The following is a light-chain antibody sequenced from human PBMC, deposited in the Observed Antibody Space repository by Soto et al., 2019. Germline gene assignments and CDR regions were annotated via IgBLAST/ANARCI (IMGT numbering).Light chain of an antibody. CDR2: WAS. CDR3: QQYYTTPRT. Sequence: DFVVTQSPKSLAVTLGGRATINCKSSQSLLYTSSNKNYLAWYQQKPGQPPKLIIYWASTRESGVPDRFTGSGSGTDFTLTISNLQAEDAAVYYCQQYYTTPRTFGQGTKVDIK. J-gene: IGKJ1*01. CDR1: QSLLYTSSNKNY. V-gene: IGKV4-1*01.